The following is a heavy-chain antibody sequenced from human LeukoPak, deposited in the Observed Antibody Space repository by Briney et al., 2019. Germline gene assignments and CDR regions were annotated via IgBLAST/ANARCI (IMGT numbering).Heavy chain of an antibody. J-gene: IGHJ4*02. CDR2: ISDSGGST. V-gene: IGHV3-23*01. D-gene: IGHD3-10*01. CDR1: GFSFSSYA. CDR3: ARDYQLRYYGSGSLLGFDY. Sequence: GGSLRLSCAASGFSFSSYAMSWVRQAPGKGLEWVSDISDSGGSTYYADSVKGRFTISRDNAKNSLYLQMNSLRAEDTAVYYCARDYQLRYYGSGSLLGFDYWGQGTLVTVSS.